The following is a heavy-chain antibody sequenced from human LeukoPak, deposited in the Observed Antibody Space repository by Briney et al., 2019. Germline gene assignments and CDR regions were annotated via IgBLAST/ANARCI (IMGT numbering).Heavy chain of an antibody. CDR1: GGSISSSSYY. Sequence: SETLSLTCTVSGGSISSSSYYWGWIRQPPGKGLEWIGSIYYSGSTYYNPSLKSRVTISVDTSKNQFSLKLSSVTAADTAVYYCARDLGSITMVRMGAFDIWGQGTMVTVSS. CDR2: IYYSGST. V-gene: IGHV4-39*02. J-gene: IGHJ3*02. CDR3: ARDLGSITMVRMGAFDI. D-gene: IGHD3-10*01.